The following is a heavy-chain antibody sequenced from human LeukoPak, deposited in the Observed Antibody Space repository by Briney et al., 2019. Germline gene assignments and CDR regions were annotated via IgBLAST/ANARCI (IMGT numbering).Heavy chain of an antibody. CDR3: VRYFYDSYTSSFRFDS. Sequence: PGGSLRLSCAASDFSFITYAMSWVRQAPGKGLEWVSTISGGGDATYYADSVKGRFTISRDNAKNSLFLQMNSLRVEDTAIYYCVRYFYDSYTSSFRFDSWGQGTLVTVSS. CDR2: ISGGGDAT. J-gene: IGHJ5*01. CDR1: DFSFITYA. D-gene: IGHD3-16*01. V-gene: IGHV3-23*01.